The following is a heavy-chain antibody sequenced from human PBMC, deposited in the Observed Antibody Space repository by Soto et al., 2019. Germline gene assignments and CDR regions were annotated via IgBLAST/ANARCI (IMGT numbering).Heavy chain of an antibody. CDR3: AKGQRYCTSASCYFLPRVDDP. CDR1: GFTFDDYA. Sequence: EVQLVESGGGLVQPGRSLRLSCAASGFTFDDYAMHWVRQGPGKGLEWVSGISSNSGSVGYADSVQGRFIISRDNAQNSLYLQMNSLRPEDTDWYYCAKGQRYCTSASCYFLPRVDDPWGRGTLVTVSS. CDR2: ISSNSGSV. D-gene: IGHD2-2*01. V-gene: IGHV3-9*01. J-gene: IGHJ5*02.